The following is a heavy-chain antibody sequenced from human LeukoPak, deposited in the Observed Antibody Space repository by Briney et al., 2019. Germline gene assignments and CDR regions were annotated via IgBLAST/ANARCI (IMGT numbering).Heavy chain of an antibody. CDR1: GGSISSSTYY. Sequence: SETLSLTCTVSGGSISSSTYYWGWIRQPPGKGLEWIGTIYYSGSTYYNPALKSRVTISVDTSKNQFSMKLTSVAAADTAVYYCARAIEVGAMTPFDYWGQGTLVTVSS. CDR3: ARAIEVGAMTPFDY. D-gene: IGHD1-26*01. V-gene: IGHV4-39*07. J-gene: IGHJ4*02. CDR2: IYYSGST.